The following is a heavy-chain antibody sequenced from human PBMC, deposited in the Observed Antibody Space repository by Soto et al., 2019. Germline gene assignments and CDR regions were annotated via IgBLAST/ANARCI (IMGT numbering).Heavy chain of an antibody. D-gene: IGHD6-13*01. CDR3: ARGGVSAADGVFAI. J-gene: IGHJ3*02. CDR2: INHSGST. V-gene: IGHV4-34*01. Sequence: QVQLQQWGAGLLKPSETLSLPCAVYGGSFSGYYWSWIRQPPGKGLECMGEINHSGSTSYNPSLTSSVTISVDTSKNQCCLKLSSATAADTALYYGARGGVSAADGVFAIWGQGTTVTVSS. CDR1: GGSFSGYY.